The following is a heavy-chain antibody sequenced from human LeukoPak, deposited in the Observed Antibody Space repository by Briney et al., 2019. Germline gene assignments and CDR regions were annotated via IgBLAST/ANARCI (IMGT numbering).Heavy chain of an antibody. CDR3: ARKSASGNYPLDY. Sequence: PGGSLRLSCAASGFNFGSYSMTWVRQAPGKGLEWVSVISADSATTFYAGSVKGRFTISRDSAKNTVFLQMSSLRAEDTALYYCARKSASGNYPLDYWGQGTLVTVSS. CDR1: GFNFGSYS. D-gene: IGHD3-10*01. J-gene: IGHJ4*02. CDR2: ISADSATT. V-gene: IGHV3-23*01.